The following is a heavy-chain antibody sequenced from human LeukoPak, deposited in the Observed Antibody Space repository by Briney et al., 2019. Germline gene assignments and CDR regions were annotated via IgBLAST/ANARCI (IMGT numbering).Heavy chain of an antibody. Sequence: PGGSLRLSCAASGVTFSEYYMSWIRQAPGKGLEWVSYTSSSGSTTYYADSVKGRFTISRDNAKNSLYLQMNSLRAEDTAVYYCAREMDGPYGSGSPLDYWGQGTLVTVSS. CDR1: GVTFSEYY. J-gene: IGHJ4*02. CDR2: TSSSGSTT. D-gene: IGHD3-10*01. V-gene: IGHV3-11*01. CDR3: AREMDGPYGSGSPLDY.